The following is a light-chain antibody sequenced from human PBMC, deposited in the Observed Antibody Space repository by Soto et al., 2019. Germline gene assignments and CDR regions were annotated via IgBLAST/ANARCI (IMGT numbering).Light chain of an antibody. CDR1: SSDVGKYNL. V-gene: IGLV2-23*01. CDR3: CSYAGGTSVV. CDR2: EDV. J-gene: IGLJ2*01. Sequence: QSALPQPASVSGSPGQSITISCTGTSSDVGKYNLVSWYQQHPGKAPKLMLYEDVERPSGISNRFSGSKSGNTASLTISGLRTEDEADYYCCSYAGGTSVVFGGGTKLTVL.